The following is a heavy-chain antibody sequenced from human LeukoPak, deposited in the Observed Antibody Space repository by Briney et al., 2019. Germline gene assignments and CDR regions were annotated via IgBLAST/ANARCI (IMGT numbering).Heavy chain of an antibody. V-gene: IGHV4-59*01. CDR1: GGSFSGYY. Sequence: SETLSLTCAVYGGSFSGYYWSWIRQPPGKGLGWIGYIYYSGSTNYNPSLKSRVTISVDTSKNQFSLKLSSVTAADTAVYYCAARITIFGVYYWGQGTLVTVSS. CDR3: AARITIFGVYY. D-gene: IGHD3-3*01. CDR2: IYYSGST. J-gene: IGHJ4*02.